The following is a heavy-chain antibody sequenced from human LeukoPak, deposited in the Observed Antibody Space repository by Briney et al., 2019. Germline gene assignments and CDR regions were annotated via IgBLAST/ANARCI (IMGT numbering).Heavy chain of an antibody. Sequence: GESLKISCKGSGYSFTSYWIGWVRQMPGKGLEWMGIIYPGDSDTRYSPSFQGQVTISADKSISTAYLQWSSLKASDTAMYYCARLSYYYDSRGYYGDFDYWGQGTLVTVSS. CDR1: GYSFTSYW. CDR3: ARLSYYYDSRGYYGDFDY. J-gene: IGHJ4*02. V-gene: IGHV5-51*01. CDR2: IYPGDSDT. D-gene: IGHD3-22*01.